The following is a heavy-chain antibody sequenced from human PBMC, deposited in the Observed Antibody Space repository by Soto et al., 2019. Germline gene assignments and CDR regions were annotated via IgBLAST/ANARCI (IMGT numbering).Heavy chain of an antibody. CDR1: GFTFSSYG. Sequence: GGSLRLSCAASGFTFSSYGMHWVRQAPGKGLEWVAVIWYDGSNKYYADSVKGRFTISRDNSNNTLYLQMNSLRDEDTAMYYCAKDLVDDGSGRMNHWGQGTLVTVSS. D-gene: IGHD3-10*01. CDR3: AKDLVDDGSGRMNH. CDR2: IWYDGSNK. J-gene: IGHJ5*02. V-gene: IGHV3-30*02.